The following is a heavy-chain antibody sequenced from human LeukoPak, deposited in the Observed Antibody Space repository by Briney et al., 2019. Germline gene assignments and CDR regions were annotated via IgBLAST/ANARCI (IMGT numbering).Heavy chain of an antibody. CDR2: ISGSGGST. V-gene: IGHV3-23*01. J-gene: IGHJ4*02. D-gene: IGHD5-24*01. Sequence: GGSLRLSCAASGFTFSSYAMSWVRQAPGKGLEWVSAISGSGGSTYYADSVKGRFTISRDNSKNTLYLQMNSLRAEDTAVYYCAKVVGDGYNFGPYFDYWGQGTLVTVFS. CDR1: GFTFSSYA. CDR3: AKVVGDGYNFGPYFDY.